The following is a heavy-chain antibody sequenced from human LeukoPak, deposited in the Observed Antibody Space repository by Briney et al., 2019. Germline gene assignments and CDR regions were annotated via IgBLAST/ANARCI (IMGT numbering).Heavy chain of an antibody. CDR3: AIDYGGAFRGWFDP. J-gene: IGHJ5*02. CDR2: IYSSGSR. D-gene: IGHD4-23*01. Sequence: PGGSLRLSCAASGFIVSSHYMSWVRQAPGKGLEWVSVIYSSGSRYYADSVRGRFTISRDSSKNTVYLQMNSLRTEDTAVYYCAIDYGGAFRGWFDPWGQGTLVTVSS. V-gene: IGHV3-66*03. CDR1: GFIVSSHY.